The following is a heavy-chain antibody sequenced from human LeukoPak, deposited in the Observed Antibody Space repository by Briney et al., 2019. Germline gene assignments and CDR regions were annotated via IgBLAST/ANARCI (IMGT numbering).Heavy chain of an antibody. J-gene: IGHJ6*03. V-gene: IGHV4-39*07. CDR1: GGSISSSSYY. D-gene: IGHD1-26*01. CDR3: ARDGWVLGGRYYMDV. CDR2: IYYSGST. Sequence: PSETLSLTCTVSGGSISSSSYYWGWIRQPPGKGLEWIGSIYYSGSTYYNPSLKSRVTISVDTSKNQFSLKLSSVTAADTAVYYCARDGWVLGGRYYMDVWGKGTTVTVSS.